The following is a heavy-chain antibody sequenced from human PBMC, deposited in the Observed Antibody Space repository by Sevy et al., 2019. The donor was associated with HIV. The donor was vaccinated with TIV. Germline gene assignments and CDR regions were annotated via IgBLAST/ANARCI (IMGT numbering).Heavy chain of an antibody. Sequence: GESLKISCKGSGYSFTSYWIGWVRQMPGKGLEWMGIIYPGDSDTRNSPSFQGQVTISADKSISTAYLQWSSLKASDTAMYYCVHLSVWGSYRYNAFDIWGQGTMVTVSS. CDR3: VHLSVWGSYRYNAFDI. CDR2: IYPGDSDT. D-gene: IGHD3-16*02. V-gene: IGHV5-51*01. J-gene: IGHJ3*02. CDR1: GYSFTSYW.